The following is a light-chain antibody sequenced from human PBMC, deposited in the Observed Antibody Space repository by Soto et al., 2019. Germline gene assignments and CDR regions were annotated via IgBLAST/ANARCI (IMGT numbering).Light chain of an antibody. CDR3: QQYGGSPYT. J-gene: IGKJ2*01. Sequence: EIVLTQSPGTLSLSPGERATLSCRASQSISSSYLAWYQQKPGQAPRLLIYGASSRATGIPDRFSGSGSGADFTLTISRLEPEDVAVYYCQQYGGSPYTFGQGTKLEIK. CDR1: QSISSSY. CDR2: GAS. V-gene: IGKV3-20*01.